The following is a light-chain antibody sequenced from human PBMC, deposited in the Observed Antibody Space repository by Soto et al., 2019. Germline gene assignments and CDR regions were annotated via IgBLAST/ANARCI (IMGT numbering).Light chain of an antibody. V-gene: IGKV3-11*01. J-gene: IGKJ5*01. Sequence: EVVLTQSPGTLSLSPGERATLSCRASQSVSSYLAWYQQKPGQAPRLIIYDESNRATGIPARLSGSGSGTDFTLTISRLEPEDFAVYYCQKRSNWPPTXGQGTRLEIK. CDR1: QSVSSY. CDR2: DES. CDR3: QKRSNWPPT.